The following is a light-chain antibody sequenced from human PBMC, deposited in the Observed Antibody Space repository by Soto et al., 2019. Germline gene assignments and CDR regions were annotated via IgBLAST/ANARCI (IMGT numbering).Light chain of an antibody. J-gene: IGKJ4*01. CDR3: QQYYSTPLT. CDR2: SAS. CDR1: QSVLYSSNNKNY. Sequence: DIVMTQSPDSLAVSLGERATINCKSSQSVLYSSNNKNYLAWYQQKPGQPPKLLIYSASTRESGVPDRVSGSVSGTDFTLTISSLQAEDVAVYYCQQYYSTPLTFCGVTKVEIK. V-gene: IGKV4-1*01.